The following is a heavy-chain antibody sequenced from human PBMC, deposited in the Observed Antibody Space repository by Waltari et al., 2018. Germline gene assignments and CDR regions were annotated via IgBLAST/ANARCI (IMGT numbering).Heavy chain of an antibody. Sequence: VHLVESGGGLVRPGRSLRLSCAASGFLFDDYGLDWVRQAPGKGLEWVAGINWNSGTIHYADSVKGRFTISRDNAENSLYLQMNSLTTEDTAVYYCTKDMDGATAMAPRLDFWGQGTLVTVSS. CDR3: TKDMDGATAMAPRLDF. V-gene: IGHV3-9*01. J-gene: IGHJ4*02. CDR2: INWNSGTI. D-gene: IGHD5-18*01. CDR1: GFLFDDYG.